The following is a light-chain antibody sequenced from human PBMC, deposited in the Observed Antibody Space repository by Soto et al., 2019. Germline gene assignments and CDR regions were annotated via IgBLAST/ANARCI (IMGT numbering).Light chain of an antibody. Sequence: QSALTQPPSVSGSPGQSVTISCTGTSTDFVSYNRVSWYQQPPGTAPKLMIYEVSKRPSGVPDRFSGSKSGNTASLTISGLQAADEADYYCSLYTSENAYVFGTGTKHRP. CDR2: EVS. CDR3: SLYTSENAYV. V-gene: IGLV2-18*01. CDR1: STDFVSYNR. J-gene: IGLJ1*01.